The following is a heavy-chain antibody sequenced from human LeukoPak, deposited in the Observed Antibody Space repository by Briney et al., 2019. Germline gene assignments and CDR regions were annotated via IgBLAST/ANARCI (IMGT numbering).Heavy chain of an antibody. V-gene: IGHV3-15*01. CDR1: GFTFSNAW. Sequence: GGSLRLSCAASGFTFSNAWMSWVRQAPGKGLEWVGRIKSKTDGGTTDYAAPVKGRFTISRDDSKNTLYLQMNSLRAEDTAVYYCARDSPGGSSSRTDYWGQGTLVTVSS. D-gene: IGHD6-13*01. CDR3: ARDSPGGSSSRTDY. J-gene: IGHJ4*02. CDR2: IKSKTDGGTT.